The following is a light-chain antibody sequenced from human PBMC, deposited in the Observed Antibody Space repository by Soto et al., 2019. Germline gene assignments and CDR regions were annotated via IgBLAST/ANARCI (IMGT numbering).Light chain of an antibody. CDR1: SSNIGSNY. CDR2: DVS. V-gene: IGLV2-14*03. J-gene: IGLJ1*01. Sequence: QSVLTQPPSASGTPGQRVTISCSGSSSNIGSNYVYWYQQHPGKAPKVMIYDVSNRPSGVSNRFSGSKSANTASLTISGLQAEDEADYHCSAYTTSSTVVFGSGTKVTVL. CDR3: SAYTTSSTVV.